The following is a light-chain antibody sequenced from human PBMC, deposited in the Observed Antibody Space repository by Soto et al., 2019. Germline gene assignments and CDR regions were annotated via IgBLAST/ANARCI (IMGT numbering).Light chain of an antibody. J-gene: IGKJ2*01. Sequence: DIVFTQSPYTLSLSPGERATLSCRASQSVSSNYLAWYQQKPGQAPRLLIYGASTRATGIPDRFSGSGSGTDFTLTISRLEPEDFAVYYCQQYGSSSYTFGQGTK. CDR2: GAS. CDR1: QSVSSNY. V-gene: IGKV3-20*01. CDR3: QQYGSSSYT.